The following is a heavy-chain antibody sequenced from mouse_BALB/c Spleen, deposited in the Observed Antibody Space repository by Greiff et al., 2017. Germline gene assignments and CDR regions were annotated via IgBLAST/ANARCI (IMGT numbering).Heavy chain of an antibody. Sequence: QVHVKQSGAELAKPGASVKMSCKASGYTFTSYWMHWVKQRPGQGLEWIGYINPSTGYTEYNQKFKDKATLTADKSSSTAYMQLSSLTSEDSAVYYCARGLITAWFAYWGQGTLVTVSA. CDR3: ARGLITAWFAY. CDR1: GYTFTSYW. J-gene: IGHJ3*01. V-gene: IGHV1-7*01. D-gene: IGHD2-4*01. CDR2: INPSTGYT.